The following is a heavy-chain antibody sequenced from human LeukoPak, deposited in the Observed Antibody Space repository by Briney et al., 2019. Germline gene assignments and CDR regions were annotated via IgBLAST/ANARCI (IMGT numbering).Heavy chain of an antibody. CDR1: GFTFSNAW. Sequence: GGSLRLSCAASGFTFSNAWMSWVRQAPGKGLEWVGRIKSKTDGGTTDYAAPVKGRFTISRDDSKNTLYLQMNSLKTEDTAVYYCTTARDYVWGSYRSRFDYWGQGTLVTVSS. CDR3: TTARDYVWGSYRSRFDY. J-gene: IGHJ4*02. D-gene: IGHD3-16*02. V-gene: IGHV3-15*01. CDR2: IKSKTDGGTT.